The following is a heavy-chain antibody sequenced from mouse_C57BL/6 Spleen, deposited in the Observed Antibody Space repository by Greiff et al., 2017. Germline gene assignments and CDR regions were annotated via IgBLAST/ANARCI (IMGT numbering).Heavy chain of an antibody. CDR2: IYPGNSDT. D-gene: IGHD1-1*01. Sequence: VQLQQSGTVLARPGASVKMSCKTSGYTFTSYWMHWVKQRPGQGLEWIGAIYPGNSDTSYNQKFKGKAKLTAVTFASTAYMELSSLTDEDSAVYYCTADYYCSYYYAMDYWGQGTSVIVSS. CDR3: TADYYCSYYYAMDY. J-gene: IGHJ4*01. V-gene: IGHV1-5*01. CDR1: GYTFTSYW.